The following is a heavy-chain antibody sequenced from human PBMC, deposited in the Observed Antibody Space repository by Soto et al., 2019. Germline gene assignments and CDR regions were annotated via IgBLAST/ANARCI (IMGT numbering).Heavy chain of an antibody. CDR3: ARAIYGSGSYYIDFDY. V-gene: IGHV3-21*01. CDR1: GFTFSSYS. Sequence: GGSLRLSCAASGFTFSSYSMNWFRQAPGKGLEWVSSISSSSSYIYYADSVKGRFTISRDNAKNSLYLQMNSLRAEDTAVYYCARAIYGSGSYYIDFDYWGQGTLVTVSS. D-gene: IGHD3-10*01. CDR2: ISSSSSYI. J-gene: IGHJ4*02.